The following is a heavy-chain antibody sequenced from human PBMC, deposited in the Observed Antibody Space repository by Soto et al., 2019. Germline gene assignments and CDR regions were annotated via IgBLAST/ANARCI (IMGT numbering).Heavy chain of an antibody. V-gene: IGHV4-59*01. D-gene: IGHD1-26*01. CDR2: IYYSGSTT. J-gene: IGHJ4*02. Sequence: QVRLQESGPGLVKPSETLSLTCVVSGAAISGYYWSWIRQPPGKGLEWIGFIYYSGSTTNYSPSLKNRVTISVDTSKNIISLRLGSVTAADTAIYDCVRDGRERQFDYWGQGTLVTVSS. CDR3: VRDGRERQFDY. CDR1: GAAISGYY.